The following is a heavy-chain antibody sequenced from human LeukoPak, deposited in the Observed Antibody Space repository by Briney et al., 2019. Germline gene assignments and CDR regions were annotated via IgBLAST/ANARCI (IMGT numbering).Heavy chain of an antibody. Sequence: GGSLRLSCAASGFTFSDYYMSWIRQAPGKGLEWVSYISDSGSTIYYADSVKGRFTISRDNAKNSLYLQMNSLRAEDTAVYYCARAYEYYYDSSGYYLDYWGQGTLVTVSS. J-gene: IGHJ4*02. D-gene: IGHD3-22*01. CDR3: ARAYEYYYDSSGYYLDY. CDR2: ISDSGSTI. V-gene: IGHV3-11*04. CDR1: GFTFSDYY.